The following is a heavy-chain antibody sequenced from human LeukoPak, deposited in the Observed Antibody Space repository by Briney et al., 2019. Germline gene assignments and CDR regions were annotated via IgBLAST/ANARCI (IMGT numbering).Heavy chain of an antibody. D-gene: IGHD2-15*01. Sequence: PGGSLRLSCAASGFSFRSYGIQWVRQAPGKGLEWVAVIWYDGSNKYYADSVKGRFTISRDNSKNTLYLQMNSLRAEDTAVYYCARDECSGGSCYSVGSGYWGQGTLVTVSS. CDR3: ARDECSGGSCYSVGSGY. CDR2: IWYDGSNK. V-gene: IGHV3-33*01. CDR1: GFSFRSYG. J-gene: IGHJ4*02.